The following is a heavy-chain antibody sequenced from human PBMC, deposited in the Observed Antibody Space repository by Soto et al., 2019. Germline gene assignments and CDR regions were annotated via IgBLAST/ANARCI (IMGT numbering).Heavy chain of an antibody. J-gene: IGHJ4*02. V-gene: IGHV3-74*01. CDR1: GFTFSNYW. Sequence: EVQLVESGGGLVQPGGSLRLSCAASGFTFSNYWMHWVRQGPGKGLVWVARVKSDGSSTSYADSVKGRFTISRDNAKNTLYLQMNRLRVEDTAVYYCARDNWNSYWGQGTLVTVSS. D-gene: IGHD1-1*01. CDR2: VKSDGSST. CDR3: ARDNWNSY.